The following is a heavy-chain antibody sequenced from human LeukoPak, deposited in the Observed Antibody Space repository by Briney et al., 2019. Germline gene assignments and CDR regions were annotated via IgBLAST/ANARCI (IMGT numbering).Heavy chain of an antibody. D-gene: IGHD3-22*01. CDR2: ISCNSGSI. CDR1: GFTFYDYA. J-gene: IGHJ4*02. V-gene: IGHV3-9*01. Sequence: GGSLRLSCAASGFTFYDYAMHWVRQAPGKGLKWVSGISCNSGSIGYADSVKGRFTISRDNAKNSLYLQMNSLRAEDTALYYCAKDYYYDSSGYYWAPGDYWGQGTLVTVSS. CDR3: AKDYYYDSSGYYWAPGDY.